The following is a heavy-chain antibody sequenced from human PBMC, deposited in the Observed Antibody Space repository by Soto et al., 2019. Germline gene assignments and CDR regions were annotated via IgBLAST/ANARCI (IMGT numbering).Heavy chain of an antibody. CDR1: GFTFSSYE. CDR2: ISSSGSTI. D-gene: IGHD3-10*01. CDR3: ASLVFTMVRGVITTPYYYYYGMDV. Sequence: GGSLRLSCAASGFTFSSYEMNWVRQAPGKGLEWVSYISSSGSTIYYADSVKGRFTISRDNAKNSLYLQMNSLRAEDTAVHYCASLVFTMVRGVITTPYYYYYGMDVWGQGTTVTVSS. J-gene: IGHJ6*02. V-gene: IGHV3-48*03.